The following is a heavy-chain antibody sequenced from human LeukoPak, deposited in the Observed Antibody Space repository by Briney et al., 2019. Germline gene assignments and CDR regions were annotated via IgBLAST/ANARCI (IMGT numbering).Heavy chain of an antibody. J-gene: IGHJ5*02. V-gene: IGHV1-69*13. CDR1: GGTFSSHA. CDR2: IIPIFGTA. Sequence: ASVKVSCKASGGTFSSHAISWVRQAPGQGLEWMGGIIPIFGTANYAQKFQGRVTITADESTSTAYMELSSLRSEDTAVYYCARDPSRITNWFDPWGQGTLVTVSS. CDR3: ARDPSRITNWFDP. D-gene: IGHD3-10*01.